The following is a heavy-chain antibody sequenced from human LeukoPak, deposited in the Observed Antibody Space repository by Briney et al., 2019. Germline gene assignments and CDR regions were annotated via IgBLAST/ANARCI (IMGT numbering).Heavy chain of an antibody. Sequence: SETLSVTCIVSGGSISSGSYYWSWIRQPAGEGLEWIGRIYTSGSTNYNPSLKSRVTISVDTSKNQFSLKLSSVTAADTAVYYCAREGGDGYNPAPNFDYWGQGTLVTVSS. V-gene: IGHV4-61*02. CDR1: GGSISSGSYY. J-gene: IGHJ4*02. CDR3: AREGGDGYNPAPNFDY. CDR2: IYTSGST. D-gene: IGHD5-24*01.